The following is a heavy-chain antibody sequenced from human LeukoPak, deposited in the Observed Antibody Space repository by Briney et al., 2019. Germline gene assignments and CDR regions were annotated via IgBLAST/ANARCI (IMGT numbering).Heavy chain of an antibody. CDR1: GFTFSIYA. CDR3: ARDRPNYYGSDGHYYRRDGDY. J-gene: IGHJ4*02. D-gene: IGHD3-10*01. V-gene: IGHV3-23*01. CDR2: ITRRGEST. Sequence: GGSLRLSCAASGFTFSIYAMSWVRQAPGKGLQWVSSITRRGESTWYVDSVKGRFTITRDNSENTLYLQMLSLRAEDTAVYYCARDRPNYYGSDGHYYRRDGDYWGRGTLVSVSS.